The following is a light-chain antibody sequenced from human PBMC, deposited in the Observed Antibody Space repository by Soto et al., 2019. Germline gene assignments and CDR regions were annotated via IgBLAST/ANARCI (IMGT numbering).Light chain of an antibody. J-gene: IGLJ1*01. V-gene: IGLV2-23*02. CDR1: NNDVGSYNL. Sequence: QSALTQPASVSGSPGQSITISCTGTNNDVGSYNLVSWYQQHPGKAPKVMIYEVSKRPSGVPNRFSGSKSGNTASLTISGLQAEDEADYYCCSYAGSSTYVFGTGTKLTVL. CDR2: EVS. CDR3: CSYAGSSTYV.